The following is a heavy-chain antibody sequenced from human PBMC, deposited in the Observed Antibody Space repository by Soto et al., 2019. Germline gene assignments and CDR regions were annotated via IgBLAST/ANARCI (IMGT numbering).Heavy chain of an antibody. CDR3: AKDWHIVVVTAISGPYYFDY. J-gene: IGHJ4*02. CDR1: GFTFSSYA. Sequence: GGSLRLSCAASGFTFSSYAMSWVRQAPGKGLEWVSAISGSGGSTYYADSVKGRLTISRDNSKNTLYLQMNSLRAEDTAVYYCAKDWHIVVVTAISGPYYFDYWGQGTLVTVSS. D-gene: IGHD2-21*02. V-gene: IGHV3-23*01. CDR2: ISGSGGST.